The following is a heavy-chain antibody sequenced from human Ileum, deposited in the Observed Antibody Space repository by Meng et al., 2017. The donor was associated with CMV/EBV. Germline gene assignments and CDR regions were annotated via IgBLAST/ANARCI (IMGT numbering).Heavy chain of an antibody. J-gene: IGHJ4*02. CDR1: GFTFSNYA. D-gene: IGHD3-16*01. V-gene: IGHV3-23*03. Sequence: GESLKISCAASGFTFSNYAMSWVRQAPGQGLEWVSVIYSDGTTTFYADSVKGRFTIFRADLENTLYLQMNSLRAEDTAVYYCTKDDNGYTGEGGYWGQGTLVTVSS. CDR2: IYSDGTTT. CDR3: TKDDNGYTGEGGY.